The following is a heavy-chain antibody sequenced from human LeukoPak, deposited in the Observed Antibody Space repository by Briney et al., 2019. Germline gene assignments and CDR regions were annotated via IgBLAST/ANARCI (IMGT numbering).Heavy chain of an antibody. Sequence: PGGSLRLSCAASGFIVSSDYMTWVRQAPGKGLEWVSLINSGGRTYYADSVKGRFTISRDNSKNTLYLQMNSLRVDDTAVYFCAKSRSGSANWALQIFDNWGQGTLVTVSS. D-gene: IGHD1-1*01. J-gene: IGHJ4*02. V-gene: IGHV3-53*01. CDR2: INSGGRT. CDR3: AKSRSGSANWALQIFDN. CDR1: GFIVSSDY.